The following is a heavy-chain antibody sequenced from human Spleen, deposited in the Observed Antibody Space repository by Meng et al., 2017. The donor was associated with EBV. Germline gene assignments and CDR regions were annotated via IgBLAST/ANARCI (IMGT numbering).Heavy chain of an antibody. J-gene: IGHJ5*02. V-gene: IGHV4-39*01. CDR3: ARLEGDGTGSYFVT. CDR1: PVSITISRFD. Sequence: LPSSGPVHMMPSRTLPVTCTVSPVSITISRFDWGWFRQPPGKGLEWIGSLYYNGSTFYSLSLNRRVTRSAYTSRRQFSLKFNSVTPADTAVYFCARLEGDGTGSYFVTWGQGTLVTVSS. CDR2: LYYNGST. D-gene: IGHD3-10*01.